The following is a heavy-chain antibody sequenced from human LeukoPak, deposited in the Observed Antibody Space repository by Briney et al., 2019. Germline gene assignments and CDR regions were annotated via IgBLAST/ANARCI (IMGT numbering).Heavy chain of an antibody. D-gene: IGHD3-22*01. CDR2: ISSSGSTI. V-gene: IGHV3-48*03. CDR1: GFTFSSYE. CDR3: ARAPHDITMIVVADIYFDY. J-gene: IGHJ4*02. Sequence: GGSLRLSCAASGFTFSSYEMNWVRQAPGKGLEWVSYISSSGSTIYYADSVKGRFTISRDNAKNSLYLQMNGLRAEDTAVYYCARAPHDITMIVVADIYFDYWGQGTLVTVSS.